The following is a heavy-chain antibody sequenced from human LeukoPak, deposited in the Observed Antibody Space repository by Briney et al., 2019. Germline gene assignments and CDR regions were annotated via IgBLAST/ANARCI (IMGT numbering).Heavy chain of an antibody. V-gene: IGHV3-11*01. D-gene: IGHD4-17*01. CDR3: ARDLAGATVTTGDY. CDR2: IDLSGNVK. J-gene: IGHJ4*02. CDR1: GFIFSDYY. Sequence: GGSLRLSCAASGFIFSDYYMSWVRQAPGKGLEWLSYIDLSGNVKYYVDSVKGRFTISRDNAKNSLYLQMNSLRAEDTAVYYCARDLAGATVTTGDYWGQGTLVTVSS.